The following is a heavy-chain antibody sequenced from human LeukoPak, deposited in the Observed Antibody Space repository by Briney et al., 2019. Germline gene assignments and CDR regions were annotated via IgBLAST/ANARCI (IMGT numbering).Heavy chain of an antibody. D-gene: IGHD2-21*01. J-gene: IGHJ4*02. CDR2: INPHGTDK. CDR3: ARGDCDI. CDR1: GFTFSDDW. Sequence: GGTLRLSCAASGFTFSDDWMTWVRQSPGTGLEWVASINPHGTDKYYVDSVKGRFTISRDNAKNSLDLQMNSLRIEDTAVYYCARGDCDIWGQGTLVTVSS. V-gene: IGHV3-7*01.